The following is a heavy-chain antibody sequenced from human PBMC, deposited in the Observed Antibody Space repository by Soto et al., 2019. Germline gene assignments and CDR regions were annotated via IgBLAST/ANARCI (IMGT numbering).Heavy chain of an antibody. CDR2: SSATGAGT. Sequence: EVQLLESGGGLVQPGGSLRLSCAASGFTFSSYGMTWVRQAPGKGLEWVSFSSATGAGTYYADSVKGRFTIPRDNSNNTLYLQMTLLTPDDTAVYYCAKDRPAGGNYSFYSDFGGQGALVIVSS. CDR3: AKDRPAGGNYSFYSDF. D-gene: IGHD1-7*01. V-gene: IGHV3-23*01. J-gene: IGHJ4*02. CDR1: GFTFSSYG.